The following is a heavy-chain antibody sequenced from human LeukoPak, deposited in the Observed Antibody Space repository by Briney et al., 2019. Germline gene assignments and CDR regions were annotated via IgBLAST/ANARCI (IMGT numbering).Heavy chain of an antibody. D-gene: IGHD7-27*01. J-gene: IGHJ3*02. CDR1: GFTFSSYA. CDR3: ARDRNWGDDAFDI. Sequence: GRSLRLSCAASGFTFSSYAMHWVRQAPGKGLEWVAVISYDGSNKYYADSVKGRFTISRDNSKNTLYLQMNSLRAEDTAVYYCARDRNWGDDAFDIWGQGTMVTVSS. V-gene: IGHV3-30*04. CDR2: ISYDGSNK.